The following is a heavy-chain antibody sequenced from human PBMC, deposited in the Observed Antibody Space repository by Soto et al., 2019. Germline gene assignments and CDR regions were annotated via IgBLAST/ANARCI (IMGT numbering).Heavy chain of an antibody. Sequence: XGSLRLSFAASGFTFSGYAMTGFRQAPGKGLEWVSSITGSVTSTYYADSVKGRFIISRGNSKNPVSLQMNSLRADDTAVYYFGRSRAFYYSAMEVWGQGVTVNVS. V-gene: IGHV3-23*01. J-gene: IGHJ6*02. CDR3: GRSRAFYYSAMEV. CDR1: GFTFSGYA. CDR2: ITGSVTST.